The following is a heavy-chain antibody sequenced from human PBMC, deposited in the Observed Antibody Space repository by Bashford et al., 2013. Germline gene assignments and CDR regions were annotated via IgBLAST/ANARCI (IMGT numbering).Heavy chain of an antibody. CDR3: TTPGV. D-gene: IGHD1-1*01. Sequence: GGSLRLSCAASGFSFSSSWMHWVRQAPGKGLVWVSRMSPDGSDTTYADSVRGRFTFSRDNAKNTLYLQMNSLRAEDTAVYYCTTPGVWGQGTTVTVSS. V-gene: IGHV3-74*01. CDR1: GFSFSSSW. CDR2: MSPDGSDT. J-gene: IGHJ6*02.